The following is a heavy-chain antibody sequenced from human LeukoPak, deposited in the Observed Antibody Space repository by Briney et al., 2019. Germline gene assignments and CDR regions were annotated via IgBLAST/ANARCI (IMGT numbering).Heavy chain of an antibody. J-gene: IGHJ6*02. D-gene: IGHD2-2*01. CDR1: GFTFSSYG. CDR3: ARDTIPQAYCSSTSCYDYYYGMDV. V-gene: IGHV3-33*01. CDR2: IWYDGSNK. Sequence: GGSLRLSCAASGFTFSSYGMHWVRQAPGKGLEWVAVIWYDGSNKYYADSVEGRFTISRDNSKNTLYLQMNSLRAEDTAVYYCARDTIPQAYCSSTSCYDYYYGMDVWGQGTTVTVSS.